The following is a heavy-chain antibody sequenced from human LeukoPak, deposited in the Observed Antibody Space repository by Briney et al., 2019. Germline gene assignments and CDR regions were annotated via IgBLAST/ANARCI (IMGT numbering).Heavy chain of an antibody. V-gene: IGHV3-15*01. CDR3: TTVGVGSTLHAFDI. CDR2: IKSKTDGGTT. CDR1: GFTFSNVW. Sequence: GGSLRLSCAASGFTFSNVWMSWVRQAPGKGLEWVGRIKSKTDGGTTDYAAPVKGRFTISRDDSKNTLYLQMNSLKTEDTAVYYCTTVGVGSTLHAFDIWGQGTMVTVSS. J-gene: IGHJ3*02. D-gene: IGHD1-26*01.